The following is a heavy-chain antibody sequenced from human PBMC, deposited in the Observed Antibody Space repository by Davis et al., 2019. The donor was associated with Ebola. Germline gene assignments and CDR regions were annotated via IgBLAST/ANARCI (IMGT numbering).Heavy chain of an antibody. V-gene: IGHV4-59*11. J-gene: IGHJ4*02. D-gene: IGHD3-10*01. CDR2: IYYSGST. CDR3: ARGPLWFGELLPYYFDY. CDR1: GGSISSHY. Sequence: PSETLSLTCTVSGGSISSHYWSWIRQPPGKGLEWIGYIYYSGSTNYNPSLKSRVTISVDTSKNQFSLKLSSVTAADTAVYYCARGPLWFGELLPYYFDYWGQGTLVTVSS.